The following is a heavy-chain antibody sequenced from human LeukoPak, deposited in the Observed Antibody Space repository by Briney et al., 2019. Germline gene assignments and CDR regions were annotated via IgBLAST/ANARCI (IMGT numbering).Heavy chain of an antibody. CDR1: GGTFNSYA. J-gene: IGHJ6*02. Sequence: GASVKVSCKASGGTFNSYAISWVRQAPGQGLEWMGRIIPILGIANYAQKFQGRVTITADKSTSTAYMELSSLRSEDTAVYYCARNDFWSGSSYYGMDVWGQGTTVTVSS. V-gene: IGHV1-69*04. CDR3: ARNDFWSGSSYYGMDV. CDR2: IIPILGIA. D-gene: IGHD3-3*01.